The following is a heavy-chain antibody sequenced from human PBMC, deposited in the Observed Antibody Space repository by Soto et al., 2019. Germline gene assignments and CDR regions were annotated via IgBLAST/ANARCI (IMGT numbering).Heavy chain of an antibody. CDR3: ARRTSGIVAAATGYYFDY. Sequence: SETLSLTCAVDGGSFNDYYWSWIRQPPGKGLEWIGEINHSGSTNDNPSLKNRVTISVDTSRNQVSLKLSSVTAADTAIYYCARRTSGIVAAATGYYFDYWGRGTLVTVSS. CDR2: INHSGST. V-gene: IGHV4-34*01. D-gene: IGHD6-13*01. CDR1: GGSFNDYY. J-gene: IGHJ4*02.